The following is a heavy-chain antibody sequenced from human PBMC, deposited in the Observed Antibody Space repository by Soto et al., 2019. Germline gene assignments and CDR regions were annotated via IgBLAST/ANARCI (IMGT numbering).Heavy chain of an antibody. Sequence: ASVKVSCKASGYTFTSYDINWVRQATGQGLEWMGWMNPNSGNTGYAQKFQGRVTMTRNTSISTAYMELSSLRSEDTAVYYCARGSSLRFLEWLLYPPPYYYSYMDVWGKGTTVTVSS. J-gene: IGHJ6*03. CDR3: ARGSSLRFLEWLLYPPPYYYSYMDV. CDR1: GYTFTSYD. CDR2: MNPNSGNT. V-gene: IGHV1-8*01. D-gene: IGHD3-3*01.